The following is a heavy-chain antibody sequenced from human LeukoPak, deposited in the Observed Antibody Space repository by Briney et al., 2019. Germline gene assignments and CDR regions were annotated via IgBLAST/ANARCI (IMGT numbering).Heavy chain of an antibody. D-gene: IGHD3-3*01. CDR2: SSSSSSYI. CDR1: GFTFSRYT. J-gene: IGHJ5*02. CDR3: AREAYDFWSGYYNRFDP. Sequence: GGSLRLSCAASGFTFSRYTMNWVRQAPGKGLEWVSSSSSSSSYIYYADSLRGRFTVSRDNAKNSLYLQMNSLRADDTAVYYCAREAYDFWSGYYNRFDPWGQGTLVTVSS. V-gene: IGHV3-21*01.